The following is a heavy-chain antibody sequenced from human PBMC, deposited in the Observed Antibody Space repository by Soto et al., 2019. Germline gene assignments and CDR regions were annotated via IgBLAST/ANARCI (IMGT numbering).Heavy chain of an antibody. CDR2: IKSKTDGGTT. CDR1: GFTLNNAW. D-gene: IGHD5-12*01. V-gene: IGHV3-15*07. CDR3: VTDKNGYTPRDPEY. J-gene: IGHJ4*02. Sequence: EVQLVESGGGLMIPGGSLRLSCAASGFTLNNAWMNWVRQAPGKGLEWVGRIKSKTDGGTTDYAAPVKGRFTISRDESKNTLYLQMNSLKTEDTGVYYCVTDKNGYTPRDPEYWGQGTLVTVSS.